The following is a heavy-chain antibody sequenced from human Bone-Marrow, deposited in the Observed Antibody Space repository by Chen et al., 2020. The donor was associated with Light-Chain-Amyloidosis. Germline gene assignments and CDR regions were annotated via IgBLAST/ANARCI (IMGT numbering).Heavy chain of an antibody. J-gene: IGHJ4*02. CDR2: IWYDGSKK. Sequence: QVQLVESGGGVVQPGRSLRLSCAASGFTFSSYGMHWVRQAPGKGLEWVEVIWYDGSKKFYADPVNGRFPRSRDKSKKTLYLKRNGLSAKVTAGYYCARGRGGNWNYRGEYYFDYWGQGTLVTVSS. CDR3: ARGRGGNWNYRGEYYFDY. V-gene: IGHV3-33*01. CDR1: GFTFSSYG. D-gene: IGHD1-7*01.